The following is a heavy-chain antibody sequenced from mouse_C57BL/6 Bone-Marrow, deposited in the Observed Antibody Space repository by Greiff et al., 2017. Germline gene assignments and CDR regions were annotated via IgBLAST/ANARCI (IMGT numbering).Heavy chain of an antibody. CDR3: ARGGIYYYGSSY. J-gene: IGHJ2*01. CDR1: GYSITSGYY. Sequence: EVKVEESGPGLVKPSQSLSLTCSFTGYSITSGYYWNWIRQFPGNKLEWMGYISYDGSNNYNPSLKNRISITRDTSKNQFFLKLNSVTTEDTATYYCARGGIYYYGSSYWGQGTTLTVSS. V-gene: IGHV3-6*01. CDR2: ISYDGSN. D-gene: IGHD1-1*01.